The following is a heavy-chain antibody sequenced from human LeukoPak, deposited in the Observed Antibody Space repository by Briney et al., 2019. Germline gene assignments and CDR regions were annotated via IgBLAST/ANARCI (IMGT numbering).Heavy chain of an antibody. CDR3: ARDSSGWYRAGYFDY. D-gene: IGHD6-19*01. V-gene: IGHV4-34*01. CDR2: INHSGST. J-gene: IGHJ4*02. CDR1: GGSFSGYY. Sequence: SETLSLTCAVYGGSFSGYYWSWIRQPPGKGLEWIGEINHSGSTDYNPSLKSRVTISVDTSKNQFSLKLSSVTAVDTAVYYCARDSSGWYRAGYFDYWGQGTLVTVSS.